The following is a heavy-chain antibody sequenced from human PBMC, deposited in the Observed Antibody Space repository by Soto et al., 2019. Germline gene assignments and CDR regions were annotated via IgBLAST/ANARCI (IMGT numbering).Heavy chain of an antibody. CDR3: ARDRVPSADYGDYYYYGMDV. D-gene: IGHD3-16*01. V-gene: IGHV3-30-3*01. CDR2: ISYDGSNK. CDR1: GFTFSSYA. J-gene: IGHJ6*02. Sequence: GGSLRLSCAASGFTFSSYAMHWFRQAPGKGLEWVAVISYDGSNKYYADSVKGRFTISRDNSKNTLYLQMNSLRAEDTAVYYCARDRVPSADYGDYYYYGMDVWGQGTTVTVSS.